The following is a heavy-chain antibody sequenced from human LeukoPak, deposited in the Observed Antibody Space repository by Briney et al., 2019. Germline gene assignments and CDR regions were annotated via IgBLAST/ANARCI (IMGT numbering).Heavy chain of an antibody. D-gene: IGHD6-13*01. CDR2: IYPGDSDT. CDR1: GYSFTSYW. V-gene: IGHV5-51*01. J-gene: IGHJ4*02. CDR3: ARLGEQLVPRSPNPYYFDY. Sequence: GESLKISCKGSGYSFTSYWIGWVRQMPGKGLEWMGIIYPGDSDTRYSPSFQGQVTISADKSISTAYLQWSSLKASDTAMYYCARLGEQLVPRSPNPYYFDYWGQGTLVTVSS.